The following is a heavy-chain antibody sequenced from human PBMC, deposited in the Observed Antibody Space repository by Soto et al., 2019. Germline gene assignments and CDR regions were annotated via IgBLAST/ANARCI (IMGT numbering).Heavy chain of an antibody. Sequence: ASETLSLTCTVSGGSISSYYWSWIRQPPGKGLEWIGYIYYSGSTNYNPSLKSRVTISVDTSKNQFSLKLSSVTAADTAVYYCARSSWTSSTGHFDYWGQGTLVTSSS. D-gene: IGHD6-13*01. CDR1: GGSISSYY. V-gene: IGHV4-59*01. J-gene: IGHJ4*02. CDR2: IYYSGST. CDR3: ARSSWTSSTGHFDY.